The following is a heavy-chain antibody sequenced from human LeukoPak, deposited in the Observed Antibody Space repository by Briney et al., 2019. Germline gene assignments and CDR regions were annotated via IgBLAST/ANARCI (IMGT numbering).Heavy chain of an antibody. V-gene: IGHV4-34*01. D-gene: IGHD3-3*01. CDR3: ARTLVLRFLEWFPNWFDP. J-gene: IGHJ5*02. CDR1: GGSFSGYY. Sequence: KPSETLSLTCAVYGGSFSGYYWSWIRQPPGKGLEWIGEINHSGSTNYNPSLKSRVTISVDTSKNQFSLKLSSVTAADTAVYYCARTLVLRFLEWFPNWFDPWGQGTLVTVSS. CDR2: INHSGST.